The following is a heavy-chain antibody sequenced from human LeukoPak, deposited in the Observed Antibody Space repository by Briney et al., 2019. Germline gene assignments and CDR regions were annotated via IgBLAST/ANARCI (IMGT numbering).Heavy chain of an antibody. V-gene: IGHV4-39*07. Sequence: SETLSLTCTASGGSISNSIYYWGWIRQPPGKGLEWIGTIYNSGSTYYNPSLKSRVTISLDTSKNQFSLKLSSVTAADTAVYYCARGLRSTSHFDYWGQGTLVTVSS. CDR1: GGSISNSIYY. J-gene: IGHJ4*02. CDR3: ARGLRSTSHFDY. D-gene: IGHD2-2*01. CDR2: IYNSGST.